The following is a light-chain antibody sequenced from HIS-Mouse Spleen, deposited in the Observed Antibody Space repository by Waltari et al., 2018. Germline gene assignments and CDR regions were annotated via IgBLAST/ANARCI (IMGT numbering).Light chain of an antibody. J-gene: IGLJ1*01. V-gene: IGLV1-44*01. CDR2: SNN. Sequence: QSVLTQPPSASGTPGQRVTISCSGSRSNPGSNTVTCDQQLPGTAPKLLIYSNNQRPSGVPDRFSGSKSGTSASLAISGLQSEDEADYYCAAWDDSLNGNYVFGTGTKVTVL. CDR1: RSNPGSNT. CDR3: AAWDDSLNGNYV.